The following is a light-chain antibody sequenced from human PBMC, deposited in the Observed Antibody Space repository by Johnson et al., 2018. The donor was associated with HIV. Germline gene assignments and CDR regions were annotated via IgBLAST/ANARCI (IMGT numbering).Light chain of an antibody. Sequence: TQPPSVSAAPGQKVTISCSGSSSNIGNNYVSWYQQLPGTAPKLLIYDNNKRPSGIPDRFSGSKSGTSATLGITGLQTGDEADYYCGAWDSSLSAYVFGTGTQVTV. CDR2: DNN. J-gene: IGLJ1*01. CDR1: SSNIGNNY. CDR3: GAWDSSLSAYV. V-gene: IGLV1-51*01.